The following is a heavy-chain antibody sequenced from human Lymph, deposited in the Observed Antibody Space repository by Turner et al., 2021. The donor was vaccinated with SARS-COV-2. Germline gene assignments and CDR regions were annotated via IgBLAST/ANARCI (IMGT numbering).Heavy chain of an antibody. Sequence: QVQLQESGPGLVTPSETLSLTCTVSGGSISSYYWSWIRQPAGKGLEWIGRIYTSGSTNYNPSLKSRVTMSVDTSKNQFSLKLSSVTAADTAVYYCARVLKSPRELLWFGEPEGDNGFDPWGQGTLVTVSS. CDR3: ARVLKSPRELLWFGEPEGDNGFDP. J-gene: IGHJ5*02. CDR2: IYTSGST. D-gene: IGHD3-10*01. V-gene: IGHV4-4*07. CDR1: GGSISSYY.